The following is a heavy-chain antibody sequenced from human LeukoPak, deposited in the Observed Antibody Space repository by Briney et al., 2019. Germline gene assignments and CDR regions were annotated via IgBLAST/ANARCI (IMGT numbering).Heavy chain of an antibody. CDR2: IYPGDSDT. J-gene: IGHJ4*02. CDR1: GYSFTSYW. Sequence: GESLKISCKGSGYSFTSYWIGWVRQMPGKGLEWMGIIYPGDSDTRYSPSFQGQVTLSSDTSISPAYLQWSSLKASHTAMYYCARYIVATTFFDYWGQGTMVTVSS. D-gene: IGHD5-12*01. V-gene: IGHV5-51*01. CDR3: ARYIVATTFFDY.